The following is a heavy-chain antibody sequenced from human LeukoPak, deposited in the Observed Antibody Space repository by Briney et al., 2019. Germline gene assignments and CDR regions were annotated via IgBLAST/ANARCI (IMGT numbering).Heavy chain of an antibody. J-gene: IGHJ4*02. V-gene: IGHV4-59*01. CDR2: IYYSGST. CDR1: GGSISSYY. D-gene: IGHD3-22*01. Sequence: SETLSLTCTVSGGSISSYYWSWVRQPPGKGLEWIGYIYYSGSTNYNPSLKSRVTISVDTSKNQFSLKLSSVTAADTAVYYCARLDSSGYFYYFDYWGQGTLVTVSS. CDR3: ARLDSSGYFYYFDY.